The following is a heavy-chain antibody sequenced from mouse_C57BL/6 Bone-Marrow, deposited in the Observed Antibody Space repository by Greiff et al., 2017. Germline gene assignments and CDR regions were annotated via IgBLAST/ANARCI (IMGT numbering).Heavy chain of an antibody. CDR3: ARAGPNWYFDV. CDR2: IDPSDSYT. J-gene: IGHJ1*03. CDR1: GYTFTSYW. V-gene: IGHV1-69*01. Sequence: QVQLQQPGAELVLPAASVKLSCKASGYTFTSYWMHWVQQSPGQGLEWIGEIDPSDSYTNYNQKFKGKSTLTVDKSSSTAYMQLSSLTSEDSAVYYCARAGPNWYFDVWGTGTTVTVSS.